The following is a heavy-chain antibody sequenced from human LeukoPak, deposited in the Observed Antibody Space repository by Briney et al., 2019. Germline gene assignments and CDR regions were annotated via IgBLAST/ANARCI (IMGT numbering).Heavy chain of an antibody. Sequence: ASVKVSCKASGYTFTSYDINWVRQATGQGLEWMGWMNPNSGNTGYAQKFQGRVTMTKNTSITTAYLELSSLRSEDTAVYYCARALSWTTNSYYYMDVWGKGTTVTVSS. CDR2: MNPNSGNT. CDR3: ARALSWTTNSYYYMDV. J-gene: IGHJ6*03. CDR1: GYTFTSYD. D-gene: IGHD3/OR15-3a*01. V-gene: IGHV1-8*01.